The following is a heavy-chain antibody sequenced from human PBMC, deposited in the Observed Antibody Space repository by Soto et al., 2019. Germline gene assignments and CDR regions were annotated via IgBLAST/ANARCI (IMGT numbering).Heavy chain of an antibody. J-gene: IGHJ6*03. Sequence: QVQLQQWGAGLLKSSETLSLTCAVYGGSFSGHFWGWVRQPPGRGPEWIGEITPGEAANYAPSLKSRVTISADTSKNQFSLKANSVTAADPAAYYCARSVPAATRHYYYYMDVWGKGTTVAVSS. CDR3: ARSVPAATRHYYYYMDV. CDR2: ITPGEAA. V-gene: IGHV4-34*01. D-gene: IGHD2-2*01. CDR1: GGSFSGHF.